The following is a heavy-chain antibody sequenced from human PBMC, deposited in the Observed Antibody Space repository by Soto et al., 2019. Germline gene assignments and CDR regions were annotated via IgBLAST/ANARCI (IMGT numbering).Heavy chain of an antibody. CDR1: GFTFSSYA. V-gene: IGHV3-23*01. D-gene: IGHD1-26*01. CDR2: ISGSGGST. J-gene: IGHJ6*02. Sequence: PGGSMRLSCAASGFTFSSYAMSWVRQAPGKGLEWVSAISGSGGSTYYADSVKGRFTISRDNSKNTLYLQMNSLRAEDTAVYYCAKDRVVGATTVYYYGMDVRGQGTTVTVSS. CDR3: AKDRVVGATTVYYYGMDV.